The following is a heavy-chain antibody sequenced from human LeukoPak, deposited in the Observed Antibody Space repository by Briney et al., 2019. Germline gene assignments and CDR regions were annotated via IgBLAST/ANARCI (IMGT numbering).Heavy chain of an antibody. V-gene: IGHV3-30-3*01. CDR2: ISYDGSNK. CDR1: GFIFNNYA. CDR3: ASGSGSYSGDY. D-gene: IGHD1-26*01. Sequence: GRSLRLTCAASGFIFNNYAMHWVRQAPGKGLEWVAVISYDGSNKYYADSVKGRFTISRDNSKNTLYLQMNSLRAEDTAVYYCASGSGSYSGDYWGQGTLVTVSS. J-gene: IGHJ4*02.